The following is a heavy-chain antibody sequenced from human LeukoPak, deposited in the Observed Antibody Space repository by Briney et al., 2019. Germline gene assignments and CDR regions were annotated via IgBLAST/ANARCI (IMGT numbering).Heavy chain of an antibody. CDR1: GDSVSTNNAG. CDR3: SRGWLQQGFDY. Sequence: SQTLSLTCAISGDSVSTNNAGWNWIRQSPSRGLEWLGRTYYSSIWYSHYALSMKSRITINPDTSKNQFSLQLNSVTPEDTVVYYCSRGWLQQGFDYWGQGTLVTVSS. D-gene: IGHD5-24*01. CDR2: TYYSSIWYS. J-gene: IGHJ4*02. V-gene: IGHV6-1*01.